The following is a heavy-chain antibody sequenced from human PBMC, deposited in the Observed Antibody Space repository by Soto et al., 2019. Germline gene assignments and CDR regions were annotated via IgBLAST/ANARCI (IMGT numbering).Heavy chain of an antibody. CDR2: IIPILGIA. V-gene: IGHV1-69*02. CDR3: ARGSPLGGDGMDV. CDR1: GGTFSSYT. Sequence: QVQLVQSGAEVKKPGSSVKVSCKASGGTFSSYTISWVRQAPGQGLEWMGRIIPILGIANYAQKFQGRVTITADKSTRTAYMELSSLRSEDTAVYYGARGSPLGGDGMDVWGQGTTVTVSS. J-gene: IGHJ6*02. D-gene: IGHD7-27*01.